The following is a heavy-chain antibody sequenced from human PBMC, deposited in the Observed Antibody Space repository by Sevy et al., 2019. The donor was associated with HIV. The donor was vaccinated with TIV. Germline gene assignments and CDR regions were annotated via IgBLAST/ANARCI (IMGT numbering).Heavy chain of an antibody. CDR1: EFTFSSYA. D-gene: IGHD2-2*01. CDR2: ISYDGSNK. Sequence: GGSLRLSCAASEFTFSSYATHWVRQAPGKGLEWVAVISYDGSNKYYADSVKGRFTISRDNSKNTLYLQMNSLRAEDTAVYYCARESIVVVPAAVYYPYYFDYWGQGTLVTVSS. V-gene: IGHV3-30-3*01. J-gene: IGHJ4*02. CDR3: ARESIVVVPAAVYYPYYFDY.